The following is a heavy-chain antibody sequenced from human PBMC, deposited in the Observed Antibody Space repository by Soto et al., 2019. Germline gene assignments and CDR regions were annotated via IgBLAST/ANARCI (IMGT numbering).Heavy chain of an antibody. V-gene: IGHV4-59*08. CDR3: ARQDGYYYYMDV. J-gene: IGHJ6*03. Sequence: PSETLSLTCTVSGGYLSSYYWSWIRQPPGKGLEWIGYIYYSGSTNYNPSLKSRVTISVDTSKNQFSLKLSSVTAADTAVYYCARQDGYYYYMDVWGKGTTVTVSS. CDR1: GGYLSSYY. CDR2: IYYSGST.